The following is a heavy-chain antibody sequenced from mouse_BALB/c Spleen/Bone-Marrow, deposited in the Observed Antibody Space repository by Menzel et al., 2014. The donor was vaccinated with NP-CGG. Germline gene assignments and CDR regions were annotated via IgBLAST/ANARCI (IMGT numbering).Heavy chain of an antibody. J-gene: IGHJ4*01. Sequence: VQLQQSGPGLVQPSQSLSITCTVSGFSLTSYGVHWVRQSPGKGLEWLGVIWRGGSTDYNAAFMSRLSITKDNSKSQVLFKMNSLQADDTAIYYCAKNWGYGYAMDYWGQGTSVTVSS. V-gene: IGHV2-5*01. D-gene: IGHD3-1*01. CDR1: GFSLTSYG. CDR2: IWRGGST. CDR3: AKNWGYGYAMDY.